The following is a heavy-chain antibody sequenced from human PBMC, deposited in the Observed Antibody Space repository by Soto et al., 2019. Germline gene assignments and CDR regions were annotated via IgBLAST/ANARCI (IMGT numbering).Heavy chain of an antibody. CDR1: GFTVRISD. CDR3: TRDPVDDPKGDY. D-gene: IGHD5-12*01. Sequence: WSLGLCCAACGFTVRISDFSGARKAPGKGLEWVSVIYSDGRTFYADSVKGRFTISRDSSKNTLFLQMHSLRVEDTALYYCTRDPVDDPKGDYWGQGTLVTVSS. CDR2: IYSDGRT. J-gene: IGHJ4*02. V-gene: IGHV3-53*01.